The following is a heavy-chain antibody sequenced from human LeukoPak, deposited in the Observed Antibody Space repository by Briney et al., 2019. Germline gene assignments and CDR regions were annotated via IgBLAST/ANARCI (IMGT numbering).Heavy chain of an antibody. V-gene: IGHV4-59*08. CDR3: AASDLTYTYGKLYNF. D-gene: IGHD5-18*01. CDR1: GGSIRSYY. Sequence: SETLSLTCTVSGGSIRSYYWSWIRQPPGKPLEWIGYIYYSGETNYNPSLKSRVSISLGTSRNQFSLKPTSMTAADTAVYYCAASDLTYTYGKLYNFWGQGTLITVSS. CDR2: IYYSGET. J-gene: IGHJ4*02.